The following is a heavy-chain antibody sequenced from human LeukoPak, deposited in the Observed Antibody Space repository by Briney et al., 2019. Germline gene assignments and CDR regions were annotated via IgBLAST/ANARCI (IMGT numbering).Heavy chain of an antibody. CDR1: GGSFSVYY. CDR2: INHSGST. D-gene: IGHD5-18*01. CDR3: ARGARGYSYGAHFDY. V-gene: IGHV4-34*01. J-gene: IGHJ4*02. Sequence: SETLSLTCAVYGGSFSVYYWSWIRQPPGKGLEWIGEINHSGSTNYNPSLTSRVTISVDTSKNQFSLKLSSVTAADTAVYYCARGARGYSYGAHFDYWGQGTLVTVSS.